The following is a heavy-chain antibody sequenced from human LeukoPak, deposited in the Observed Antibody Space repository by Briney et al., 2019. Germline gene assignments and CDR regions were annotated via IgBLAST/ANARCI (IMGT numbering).Heavy chain of an antibody. J-gene: IGHJ6*03. Sequence: ASVTVSCKASGYTFTGYYMHWVRQAPGQGLEWMGWINPNSGGTNYAQKFQGRVTMTRDTSISTAYMELSRLRSDDTAVYYCARALDYYYYYMDVWGKGTTVTISS. CDR3: ARALDYYYYYMDV. V-gene: IGHV1-2*02. CDR1: GYTFTGYY. CDR2: INPNSGGT.